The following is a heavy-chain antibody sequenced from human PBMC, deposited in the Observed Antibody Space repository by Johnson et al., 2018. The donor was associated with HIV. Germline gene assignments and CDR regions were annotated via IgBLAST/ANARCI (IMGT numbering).Heavy chain of an antibody. V-gene: IGHV3-23*04. CDR2: ISGSGGST. J-gene: IGHJ3*02. D-gene: IGHD5-24*01. CDR3: TRDWGEDGYTWGLGFDI. Sequence: MMLVESGGGVVQPGRSLRLSCAASGFTFSSYAMSWVRQAPGKGLEWVSAISGSGGSTYYADSVKGRFPVSRDHSKNTLNLQMNSLRPEDTGVYYCTRDWGEDGYTWGLGFDIWGPGTVVTVSS. CDR1: GFTFSSYA.